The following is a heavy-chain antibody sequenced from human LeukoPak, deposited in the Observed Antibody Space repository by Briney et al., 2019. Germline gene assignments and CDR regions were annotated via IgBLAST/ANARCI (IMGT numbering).Heavy chain of an antibody. V-gene: IGHV3-23*01. D-gene: IGHD3-22*01. CDR1: GFTFTSYA. CDR3: AKYYYDSSGYYDAAPLDS. J-gene: IGHJ4*02. Sequence: GGSLRLSCAASGFTFTSYAMSWVRPAPGKGLEWVSTICCNGDSTFYADSVKGRFTISRDNSKRTLYLQKISLRAEDTAVYSCAKYYYDSSGYYDAAPLDSWGQGTLVTVFS. CDR2: ICCNGDST.